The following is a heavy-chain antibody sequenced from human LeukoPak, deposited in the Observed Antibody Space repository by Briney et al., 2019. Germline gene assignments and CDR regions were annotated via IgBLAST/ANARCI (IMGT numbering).Heavy chain of an antibody. CDR1: GFTFGDYA. J-gene: IGHJ3*02. CDR3: TRDRRWFGELLGAFDI. D-gene: IGHD3-10*01. Sequence: GGSLRLSCTASGFTFGDYAMSWFRQAPGKGLEWVGFIRSKAYGGTTEYAASVKGRFTISRDDSKSIAYLQMNSLKTEDTAVYYCTRDRRWFGELLGAFDIRGQGTMVTVSS. CDR2: IRSKAYGGTT. V-gene: IGHV3-49*03.